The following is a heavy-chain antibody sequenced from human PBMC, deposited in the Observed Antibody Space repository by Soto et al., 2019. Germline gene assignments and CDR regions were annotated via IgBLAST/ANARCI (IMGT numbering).Heavy chain of an antibody. CDR2: IKTKTEDGTT. CDR1: RFTFSNAW. J-gene: IGHJ4*02. D-gene: IGHD6-19*01. CDR3: TTDTRWAVAGSPTQDY. V-gene: IGHV3-15*07. Sequence: VQLVESGGGLVKPGGSLRLSCAASRFTFSNAWMNWVRQAPGRGLEWVGRIKTKTEDGTTDYSAPVKGRFTISRDDSKNTLYLQMNSLRTDDTAVYYCTTDTRWAVAGSPTQDYWGQGTLVTVSS.